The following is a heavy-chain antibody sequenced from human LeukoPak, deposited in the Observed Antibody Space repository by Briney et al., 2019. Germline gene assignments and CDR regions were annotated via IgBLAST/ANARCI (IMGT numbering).Heavy chain of an antibody. Sequence: SETLSLTCAVHGASFSGSYWSWIRQPPGKGLEWIGEINHRGDTNSNPSLKTRVAISLDKSENQFSLRLSSVNAADTAMYFCSQFLTTSGSDSFDYWGQGTLVSVSS. J-gene: IGHJ4*02. CDR3: SQFLTTSGSDSFDY. V-gene: IGHV4-34*01. CDR2: INHRGDT. D-gene: IGHD5-12*01. CDR1: GASFSGSY.